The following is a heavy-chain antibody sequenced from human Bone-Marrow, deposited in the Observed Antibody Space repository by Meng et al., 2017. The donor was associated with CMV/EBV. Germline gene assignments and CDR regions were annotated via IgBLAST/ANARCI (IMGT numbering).Heavy chain of an antibody. Sequence: GESLKISCVASGFTFSNYGMHWVRQAPGKGLEWVAIIWYDGNKKYYADSVRGRFTISRDNAKNSLYLQMNSLRAEDTAVYYCARDSTIVGVKGYYYGMDVWGQGTTVTVSS. V-gene: IGHV3-33*01. CDR1: GFTFSNYG. J-gene: IGHJ6*02. CDR2: IWYDGNKK. CDR3: ARDSTIVGVKGYYYGMDV. D-gene: IGHD1-26*01.